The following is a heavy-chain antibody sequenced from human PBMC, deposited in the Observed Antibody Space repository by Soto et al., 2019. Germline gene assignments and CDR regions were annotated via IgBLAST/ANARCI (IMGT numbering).Heavy chain of an antibody. V-gene: IGHV1-3*01. CDR1: GYTFTSYA. CDR2: INAGNGNT. D-gene: IGHD6-13*01. Sequence: ASVNVSCKASGYTFTSYAMHWVRQAPGQRLEWMGWINAGNGNTKYSQKFQGRVTITRDTSASTAYMELSSLRSEDTAVYYCARAPSWYNFDYWGQGTLVTVSS. J-gene: IGHJ4*02. CDR3: ARAPSWYNFDY.